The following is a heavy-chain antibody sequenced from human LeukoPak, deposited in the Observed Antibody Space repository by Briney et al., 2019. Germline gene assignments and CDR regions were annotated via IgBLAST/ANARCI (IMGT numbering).Heavy chain of an antibody. Sequence: GGSLRLSCAASGFTFSTYWMSWVRQAPGKGLEGVAHIKHDGTEKHYLDSVKGRFSISRDNAKNSLELQMNTLRAEDTAVYYCVGDPGDYWSQGTLVTV. V-gene: IGHV3-7*01. CDR1: GFTFSTYW. CDR2: IKHDGTEK. CDR3: VGDPGDY. J-gene: IGHJ4*02.